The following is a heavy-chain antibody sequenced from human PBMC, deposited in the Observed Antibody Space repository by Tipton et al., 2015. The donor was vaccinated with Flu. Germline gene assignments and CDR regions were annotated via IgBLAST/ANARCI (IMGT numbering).Heavy chain of an antibody. Sequence: AVSGFSLSSYWMSWVRQAPGKGLEWVGNINQDGSEKYSVDSVRGRFTITRDNAKNSVYLQMNSLRVEDTAVYYCVRAIAAAGSRWGQGTLVTVSS. V-gene: IGHV3-7*01. CDR1: GFSLSSYW. CDR2: INQDGSEK. CDR3: VRAIAAAGSR. J-gene: IGHJ4*02. D-gene: IGHD6-13*01.